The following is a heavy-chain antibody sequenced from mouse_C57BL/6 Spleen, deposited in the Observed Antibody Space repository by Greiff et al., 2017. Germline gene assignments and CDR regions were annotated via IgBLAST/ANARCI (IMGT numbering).Heavy chain of an antibody. Sequence: EVKLMESGGGLVQPGGSMKLSCAASGFTFTDSWMDWVRQSPEKGLEWVAEIRTKANNPATYYAFSVKGRFTISRDDSKSSVYMQMNSSRAEDAGIYYCTRGPFGDYWGQGTTLTVSS. CDR1: GFTFTDSW. J-gene: IGHJ2*01. V-gene: IGHV6-6*01. CDR3: TRGPFGDY. CDR2: IRTKANNPAT.